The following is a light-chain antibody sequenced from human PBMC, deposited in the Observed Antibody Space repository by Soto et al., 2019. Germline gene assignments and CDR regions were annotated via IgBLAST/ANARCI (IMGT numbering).Light chain of an antibody. CDR1: SSDVGGYNY. V-gene: IGLV2-8*01. CDR2: EVS. Sequence: QSVLTQPPSASGSPGQSVTISCTGTSSDVGGYNYVSWYQQHPGKAPKLMIYEVSKRPSGVPDRFSGSKSGNTASLTVSGLQAEDEADYYCSSYAGSNIWMVFGGGTKLTVL. J-gene: IGLJ2*01. CDR3: SSYAGSNIWMV.